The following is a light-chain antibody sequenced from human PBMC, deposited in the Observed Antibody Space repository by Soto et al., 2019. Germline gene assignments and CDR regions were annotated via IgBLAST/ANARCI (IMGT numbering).Light chain of an antibody. CDR3: QQYNSWPPIT. CDR2: GAS. CDR1: QSVRAK. Sequence: EIVMTQSPDTLYVSPGEGATLSCRASQSVRAKLAWYQQKAGQAPRLLIYGASTRATGIPDRFSGSGSGTEFTLTISSLQSEDFAVYYCQQYNSWPPITFGQGTLLDI. V-gene: IGKV3-15*01. J-gene: IGKJ5*01.